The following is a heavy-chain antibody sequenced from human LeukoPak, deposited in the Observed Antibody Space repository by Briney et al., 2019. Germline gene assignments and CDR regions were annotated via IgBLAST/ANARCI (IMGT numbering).Heavy chain of an antibody. CDR1: GGSISSSSYY. D-gene: IGHD6-19*01. CDR2: IYYSGST. CDR3: ARDPLKASGGWYFDY. J-gene: IGHJ4*02. V-gene: IGHV4-39*07. Sequence: SETLSLTCTVSGGSISSSSYYWGWIRQPPGKGLEWIGSIYYSGSTYYNPSLKSRVTISVDTSKNQFSLKLSSVTAADTAVYYCARDPLKASGGWYFDYWGQGTLVTVSS.